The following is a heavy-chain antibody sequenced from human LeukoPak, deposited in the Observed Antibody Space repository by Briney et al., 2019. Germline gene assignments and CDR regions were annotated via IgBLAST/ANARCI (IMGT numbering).Heavy chain of an antibody. D-gene: IGHD2-2*01. V-gene: IGHV3-74*01. Sequence: GGSLRLSCGVCGFTFSSQWVHWVRQSPGKGLVWVSRISTEGGTTNYADSVKGRFTISRDNAKNTLYLQMSSLRVEDTAVYYCIRGKWDIVVVSAGSNWFDTWGQGTLVTVSS. CDR2: ISTEGGTT. CDR1: GFTFSSQW. CDR3: IRGKWDIVVVSAGSNWFDT. J-gene: IGHJ5*02.